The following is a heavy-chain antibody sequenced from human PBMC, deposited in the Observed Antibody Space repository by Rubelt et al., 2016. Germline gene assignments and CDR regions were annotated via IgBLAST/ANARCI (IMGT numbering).Heavy chain of an antibody. CDR2: ISSSSSYI. V-gene: IGHV3-21*04. D-gene: IGHD6-19*01. CDR3: AKAPRGSSGWLNWFDP. J-gene: IGHJ5*02. CDR1: EFTFSSYS. Sequence: VQLVESGGGVVQPGRSLRLSCAASEFTFSSYSMNWVRQAPGKGLEWVSSISSSSSYIYYADSVKGRFTISRDNSKNTRYLQMNSLGAEDTAVYYCAKAPRGSSGWLNWFDPWGQGTQVTVSS.